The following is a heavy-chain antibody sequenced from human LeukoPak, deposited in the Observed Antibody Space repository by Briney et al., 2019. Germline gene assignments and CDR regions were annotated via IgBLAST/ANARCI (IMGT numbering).Heavy chain of an antibody. D-gene: IGHD6-13*01. Sequence: ASVKVSCKASGYTFTSYYMHWARQAPGQGLEWMGIINPSGGSTSYAQKFQGRVTMTRDMSTSTVYMELSSLGSEDTAVYYCTAAAGTGWFDPWGQGTLVTVSS. J-gene: IGHJ5*02. CDR3: TAAAGTGWFDP. CDR1: GYTFTSYY. V-gene: IGHV1-46*01. CDR2: INPSGGST.